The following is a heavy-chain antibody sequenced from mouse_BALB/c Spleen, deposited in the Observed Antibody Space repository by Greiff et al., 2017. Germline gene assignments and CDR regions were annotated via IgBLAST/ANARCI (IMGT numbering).Heavy chain of an antibody. CDR3: ARDYYYYGSSDYFDY. CDR1: GFTFSSYA. CDR2: ISSGGST. D-gene: IGHD1-1*01. J-gene: IGHJ2*01. Sequence: EVMLVESGGGLVKPGGSLKLSCAASGFTFSSYAMSWVRQTPEKRLEWVASISSGGSTYYPDSVKGRFTISRDNARNILYLQMSSLRSEDTAMYYCARDYYYYGSSDYFDYWGQGTTLTVSS. V-gene: IGHV5-6-5*01.